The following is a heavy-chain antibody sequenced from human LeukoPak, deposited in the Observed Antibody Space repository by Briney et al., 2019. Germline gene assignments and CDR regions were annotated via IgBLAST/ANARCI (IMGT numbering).Heavy chain of an antibody. D-gene: IGHD4-11*01. V-gene: IGHV1-18*01. CDR1: GYTFPSFG. Sequence: GASVKAFCKASGYTFPSFGIRWVLPAPGQGVEWVGWISAYNGNTNYAHKLQGRVILTTDTSTSTAYMELRSQRSDDTAVYYCARRDYNDAFDIWGQGTMVTVSS. CDR3: ARRDYNDAFDI. J-gene: IGHJ3*02. CDR2: ISAYNGNT.